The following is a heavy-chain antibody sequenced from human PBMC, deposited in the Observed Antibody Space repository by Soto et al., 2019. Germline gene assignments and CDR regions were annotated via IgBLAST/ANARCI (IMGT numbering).Heavy chain of an antibody. CDR3: ARHPSYSSSSSSLNF. J-gene: IGHJ4*02. Sequence: PSETLSLTCAVYGGSFSGYYWSWIRQPPGKGLEWIGGINSSGSANYNPSLKSRVTISVDTSKNHFSLKLSSVTAADTAVYFCARHPSYSSSSSSLNFWGQGTLVTVS. CDR1: GGSFSGYY. V-gene: IGHV4-34*01. D-gene: IGHD6-13*01. CDR2: INSSGSA.